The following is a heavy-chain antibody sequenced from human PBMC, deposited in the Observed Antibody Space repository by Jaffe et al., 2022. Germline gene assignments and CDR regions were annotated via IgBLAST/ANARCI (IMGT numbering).Heavy chain of an antibody. V-gene: IGHV7-4-1*02. CDR1: GYTFTSYA. Sequence: QVQLVQSGSELKKPGASVKVSCKASGYTFTSYAMNWVRQAPGQGLEWMGWINTNTGNPTYAQGFTGRFVFSLDTSVSTAYLQISSLKAEDTAVYYCARDTGGDHLVVPAPGLFDPWGQGTLVTVSS. J-gene: IGHJ5*02. D-gene: IGHD2-2*01. CDR3: ARDTGGDHLVVPAPGLFDP. CDR2: INTNTGNP.